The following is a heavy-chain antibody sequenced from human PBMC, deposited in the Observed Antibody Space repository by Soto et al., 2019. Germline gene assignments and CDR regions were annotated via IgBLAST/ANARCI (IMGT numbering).Heavy chain of an antibody. V-gene: IGHV3-23*01. CDR2: ITGSGGYT. CDR1: GFPLSTYG. Sequence: EVQLWESGGGLVQPGGALRLSGAAYGFPLSTYGMSWVGQSPGKGLEWGASITGSGGYTYYADAVKGRFTSSRDNSNNMLYLQMNSLRVEDTAVYYCARIRGYWYGLDVWGQGTTITVSS. CDR3: ARIRGYWYGLDV. J-gene: IGHJ6*02.